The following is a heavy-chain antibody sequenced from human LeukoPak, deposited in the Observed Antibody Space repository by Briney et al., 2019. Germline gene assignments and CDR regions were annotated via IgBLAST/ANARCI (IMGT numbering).Heavy chain of an antibody. CDR2: MNPNSGNT. CDR1: GYPFPSYD. CDR3: ARGRIFQWLVVYFDY. V-gene: IGHV1-8*01. J-gene: IGHJ4*02. Sequence: ASVKVSCQASGYPFPSYDINWVRQATGQGLEWMGWMNPNSGNTGYAQKFQGRVTMTRNTSISTAYMELSSLRSEDTAVYYCARGRIFQWLVVYFDYWGQGTLVTVSS. D-gene: IGHD6-19*01.